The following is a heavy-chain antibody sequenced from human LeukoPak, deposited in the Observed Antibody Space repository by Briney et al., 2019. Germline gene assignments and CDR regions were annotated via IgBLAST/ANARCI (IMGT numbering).Heavy chain of an antibody. CDR3: ASARESCIGSTCYEYFHH. CDR1: GFTVTTKS. D-gene: IGHD2-2*01. J-gene: IGHJ1*01. V-gene: IGHV3-53*01. Sequence: GGSLRLSCAASGFTVTTKSMAWVRQAPGRGLEWVSVFYSPGSTYYADSVRGRFTISRDNSLNTLFLQMNGLRVEDTAVYYCASARESCIGSTCYEYFHHWGQGTPLTVSS. CDR2: FYSPGST.